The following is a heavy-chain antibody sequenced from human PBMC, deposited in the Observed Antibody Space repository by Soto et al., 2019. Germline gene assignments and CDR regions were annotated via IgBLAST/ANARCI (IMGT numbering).Heavy chain of an antibody. CDR1: GGSISNNNW. Sequence: QVQLQESGPGLVKPSGTLSLTCTVSGGSISNNNWWSWVRQTPEKGLEWIGQIYHSGNTNYNPSLKRRVSMSVDKSTNQFSLKMKSATAADTAVYYCARFLPGFVGENEAFDFWGHGTLVTVSS. D-gene: IGHD3-10*01. J-gene: IGHJ4*01. CDR3: ARFLPGFVGENEAFDF. CDR2: IYHSGNT. V-gene: IGHV4-4*02.